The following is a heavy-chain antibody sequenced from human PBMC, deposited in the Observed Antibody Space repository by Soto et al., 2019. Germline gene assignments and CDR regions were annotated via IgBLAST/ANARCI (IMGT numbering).Heavy chain of an antibody. CDR3: ARGALTGTNKYSWFDP. V-gene: IGHV1-8*01. CDR1: GYTFTSYD. Sequence: QVQLVQSGAEVKKPGASVKVSCKASGYTFTSYDINWVRQATGQGLEWMGWMNPNSGNTGYAQKFQGRVTMTRNTSISTAYMELSSLRSEDTAVYYCARGALTGTNKYSWFDPWGQGTLVTVSS. CDR2: MNPNSGNT. J-gene: IGHJ5*02. D-gene: IGHD1-20*01.